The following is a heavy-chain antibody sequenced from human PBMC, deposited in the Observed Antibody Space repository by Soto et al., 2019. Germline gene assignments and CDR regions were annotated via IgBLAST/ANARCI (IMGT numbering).Heavy chain of an antibody. V-gene: IGHV1-69*01. CDR3: ARSQGSSTSLEIYYYYYYGMDV. CDR1: GGTFSSYA. J-gene: IGHJ6*02. D-gene: IGHD2-2*01. Sequence: QVQLVQSGAEVKKPGSSVKVSCKASGGTFSSYAISWVRQAPGQGLEWMGGIIPISGTANYAQKFQSRVTITADESTSTAYMELSSLRSEDTAVYYCARSQGSSTSLEIYYYYYYGMDVWGQGTTVTVCS. CDR2: IIPISGTA.